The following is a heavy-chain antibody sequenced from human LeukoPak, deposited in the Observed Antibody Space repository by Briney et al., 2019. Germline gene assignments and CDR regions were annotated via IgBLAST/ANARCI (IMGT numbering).Heavy chain of an antibody. Sequence: SETLSLTCTVSGGAFGGSQYWGWFRQAPGKGLEWIGSTYTNGRTFYNPSLASRLTTSVDTSTNQISLRLTSATVADTAVFYCAAGKDVVGSPVGAFDIWGQGTMVTVSS. CDR2: TYTNGRT. CDR1: GGAFGGSQY. CDR3: AAGKDVVGSPVGAFDI. J-gene: IGHJ3*02. D-gene: IGHD2-15*01. V-gene: IGHV4-39*07.